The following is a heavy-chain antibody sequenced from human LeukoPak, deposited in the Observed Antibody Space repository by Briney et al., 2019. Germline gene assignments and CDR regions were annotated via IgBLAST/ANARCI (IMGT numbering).Heavy chain of an antibody. Sequence: PGGSLRLSCAASGFTFSSYAMHWVRQAPGKGLEYVSAISSNGDSTYYANSVKGRFTISRDNSKNTLYLQMGSLRAEDMAVYYCARSIAARPTVCDYWGQGTLVTVSS. CDR2: ISSNGDST. CDR1: GFTFSSYA. V-gene: IGHV3-64*01. D-gene: IGHD6-6*01. CDR3: ARSIAARPTVCDY. J-gene: IGHJ4*02.